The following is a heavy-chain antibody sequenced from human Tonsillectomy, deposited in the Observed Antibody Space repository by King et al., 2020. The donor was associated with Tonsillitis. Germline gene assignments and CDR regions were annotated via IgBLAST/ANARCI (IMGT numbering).Heavy chain of an antibody. CDR3: ARVSYSGRSYYYYGMDV. J-gene: IGHJ6*02. D-gene: IGHD1-26*01. Sequence: VQLQESGGGLVQPGGSLGLSCAAPGFVFSSYSMNWVRQAPGKGLEWVSYISSGSTTIYYADSVKGRFTISRDNAKRSLYLQMNSLRAEDTAVYYCARVSYSGRSYYYYGMDVWGQGTTVTVS. CDR2: ISSGSTTI. V-gene: IGHV3-48*01. CDR1: GFVFSSYS.